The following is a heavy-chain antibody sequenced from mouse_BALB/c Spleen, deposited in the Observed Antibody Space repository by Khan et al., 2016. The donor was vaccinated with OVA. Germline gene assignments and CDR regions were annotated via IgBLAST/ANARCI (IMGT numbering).Heavy chain of an antibody. D-gene: IGHD2-14*01. J-gene: IGHJ4*01. CDR2: INTYTGEP. Sequence: QIQLVQSGPELKKPGETVKISCKASGYTFTNYGMNWVKQAPGKGLKWMGWINTYTGEPTYADDFKGRFAFSLETSASTAYLQINNLKNEDTAKYVCARKYDRYDGMDYWGQGTSVTVSS. V-gene: IGHV9-3-1*01. CDR3: ARKYDRYDGMDY. CDR1: GYTFTNYG.